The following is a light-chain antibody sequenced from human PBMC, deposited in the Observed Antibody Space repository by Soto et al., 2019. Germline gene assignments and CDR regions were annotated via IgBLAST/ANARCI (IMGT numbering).Light chain of an antibody. J-gene: IGLJ3*02. V-gene: IGLV2-23*01. CDR1: SSDVGSYNL. CDR3: CSYVGSSTLV. CDR2: EAS. Sequence: QSALTQPASVSGSPGQSITISCTGTSSDVGSYNLVSWYQQHPGKAPKLMIYEASKRPSGVSNRFSGSESGNTASLTISGLQAEDEADYYCCSYVGSSTLVFGGGTKLTVL.